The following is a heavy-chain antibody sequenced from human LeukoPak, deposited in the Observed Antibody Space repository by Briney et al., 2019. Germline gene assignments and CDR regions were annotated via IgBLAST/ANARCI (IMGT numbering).Heavy chain of an antibody. CDR2: IRYDGSNK. J-gene: IGHJ6*03. Sequence: GGSLRLSCAASGFTFSSYGMHWVRQAPGKGLEWVAFIRYDGSNKYYADSVKGRFTISRDDSKNTLYLQMNSLRAEDTAVYYCAKDVERFLEGGRYMDVWGKGTTVTVSS. V-gene: IGHV3-30*02. CDR1: GFTFSSYG. CDR3: AKDVERFLEGGRYMDV. D-gene: IGHD3-3*01.